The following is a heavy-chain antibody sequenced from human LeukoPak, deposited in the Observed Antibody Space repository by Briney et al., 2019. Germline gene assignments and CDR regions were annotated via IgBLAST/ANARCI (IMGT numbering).Heavy chain of an antibody. CDR2: ISAYNGNT. V-gene: IGHV1-18*01. D-gene: IGHD2-15*01. Sequence: ASVKVSCKASGYTFTSYGISWVRQAPGQGLEWMGWISAYNGNTNYAQKLQGRVTMTTDTSTSTAYMELRGLRSDDTAVYYCARGPYCSGGTCYSQYFDYWGQGTLVTVSS. J-gene: IGHJ4*02. CDR1: GYTFTSYG. CDR3: ARGPYCSGGTCYSQYFDY.